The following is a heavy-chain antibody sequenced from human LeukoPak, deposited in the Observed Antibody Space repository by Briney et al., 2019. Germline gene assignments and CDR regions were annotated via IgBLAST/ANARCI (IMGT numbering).Heavy chain of an antibody. CDR3: ASSFGRSLDYFYGMDV. Sequence: GESLKISCKGSGYSFTSYWITWVRQTPGKGLEWMGRIDPSDSYTNYSPSFQGRVTISADKSINTAYLQWSSLEASDTAMYYCASSFGRSLDYFYGMDVWGQGTTVTVSS. CDR1: GYSFTSYW. V-gene: IGHV5-10-1*01. D-gene: IGHD3-16*01. CDR2: IDPSDSYT. J-gene: IGHJ6*02.